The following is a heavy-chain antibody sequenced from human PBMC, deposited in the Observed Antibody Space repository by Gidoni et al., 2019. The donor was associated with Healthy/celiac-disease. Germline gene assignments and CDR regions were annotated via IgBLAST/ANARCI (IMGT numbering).Heavy chain of an antibody. CDR1: GGTFSSYA. V-gene: IGHV1-69*01. CDR3: ARELVQLERRIRYGMDV. Sequence: QVQLVQSGAEVKKPGSSVKVSCKASGGTFSSYAISWVRQAPGQGLEWMGGIIPIFGTANYAQKFQGRVTITADESTSTAYMELSSLRSEDTAVYYCARELVQLERRIRYGMDVWGQGTTVTVSS. D-gene: IGHD1-1*01. J-gene: IGHJ6*02. CDR2: IIPIFGTA.